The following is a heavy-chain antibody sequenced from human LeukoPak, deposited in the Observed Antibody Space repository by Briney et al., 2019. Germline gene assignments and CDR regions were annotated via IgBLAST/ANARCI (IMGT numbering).Heavy chain of an antibody. V-gene: IGHV1-24*01. CDR3: AKVDSSGWYYFDY. Sequence: GASVKVSCKVSGYTLTELSMHWVRQAPGKGLEWMGGFDPEDGETIYAQKFQGRVTVTEDTSTDTAYMELSSLRSEDTAVYYCAKVDSSGWYYFDYWGQGTLVTVSS. J-gene: IGHJ4*02. CDR2: FDPEDGET. CDR1: GYTLTELS. D-gene: IGHD6-19*01.